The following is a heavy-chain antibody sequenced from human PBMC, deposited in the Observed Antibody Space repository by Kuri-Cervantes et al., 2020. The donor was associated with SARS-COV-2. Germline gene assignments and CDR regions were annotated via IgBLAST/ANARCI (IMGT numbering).Heavy chain of an antibody. D-gene: IGHD6-13*01. CDR2: IRSKAYGGTT. V-gene: IGHV3-49*04. CDR1: GFTFGDYA. J-gene: IGHJ6*03. Sequence: GESLEISCTASGFTFGDYALSWVRQAPGKGLEGVVFIRSKAYGGTTEDASSVKGRFTISRDDSKSIAYLKMNSLITEDTAVYYCTSIAAAGREDNRIYYYYYYMDVWGKGTTVTVSS. CDR3: TSIAAAGREDNRIYYYYYYMDV.